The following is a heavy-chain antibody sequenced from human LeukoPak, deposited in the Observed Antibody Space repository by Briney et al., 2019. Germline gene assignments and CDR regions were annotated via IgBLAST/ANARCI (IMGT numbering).Heavy chain of an antibody. Sequence: GGSLRLSCSAFGFIFGHYAMHWVRQAPGKGLEYVSSPKNNGDNIYYTDSVKGRFTISRDNSRNTLYLQLSSLRPEDTAVYYCVKDRGGLARDFDQWGQGTLVTVSS. CDR1: GFIFGHYA. CDR2: PKNNGDNI. V-gene: IGHV3-64D*06. CDR3: VKDRGGLARDFDQ. J-gene: IGHJ4*02. D-gene: IGHD3-10*01.